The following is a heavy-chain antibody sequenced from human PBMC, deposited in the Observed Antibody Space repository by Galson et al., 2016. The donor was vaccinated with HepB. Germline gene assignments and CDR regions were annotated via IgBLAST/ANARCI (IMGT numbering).Heavy chain of an antibody. Sequence: ETLSLTCIVSGDSISGTEYYXGWIXQSPGRGLEWIGSIYYSGSTYYNPSLKSRVTISVDTSKNQLSLRLTSMTAADTAVNYCASVVSGFYAPGYSDFWGQGTLVTVSS. V-gene: IGHV4-39*07. J-gene: IGHJ4*02. CDR1: GDSISGTEYY. CDR2: IYYSGST. CDR3: ASVVSGFYAPGYSDF. D-gene: IGHD3-22*01.